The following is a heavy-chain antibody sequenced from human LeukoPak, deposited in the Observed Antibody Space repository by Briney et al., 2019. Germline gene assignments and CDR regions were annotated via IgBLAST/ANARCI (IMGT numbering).Heavy chain of an antibody. CDR1: GYSFTNYW. CDR2: IYPGDSDT. D-gene: IGHD5-18*01. V-gene: IGHV5-51*01. J-gene: IGHJ4*02. CDR3: ARGYSYSYY. Sequence: GESLRISCKGYGYSFTNYWIGWVRQMPGKGLEWMGIIYPGDSDTRYSTSFQGQVTISAAKSISTAYLQWSSLKASDTAMYYCARGYSYSYYWGQGTLVTVSS.